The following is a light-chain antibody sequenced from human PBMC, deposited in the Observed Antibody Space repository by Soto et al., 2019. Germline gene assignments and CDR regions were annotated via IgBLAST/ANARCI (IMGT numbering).Light chain of an antibody. V-gene: IGKV3-11*01. Sequence: EIVLTQAPATLSLSPGERATRSCRASQSVSSYLAWYQQKPGQAPSLLIYDASNRATGIPARFSGSGSGTDFTLTISSLEPEDFAVYYCQQRSNWPRGTFGQGTK. CDR1: QSVSSY. CDR2: DAS. J-gene: IGKJ1*01. CDR3: QQRSNWPRGT.